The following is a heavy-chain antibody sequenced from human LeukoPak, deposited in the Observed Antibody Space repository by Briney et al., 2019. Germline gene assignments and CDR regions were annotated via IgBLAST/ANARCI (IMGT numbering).Heavy chain of an antibody. Sequence: GGSLRLACAASGFTFSSYAMSWVRQAPGKGLEWVSAISGSSGNTYYADSVKGRFTISRDNSKNTLYVQMNSLRAEDTAVYYCAKDPPYYYDSSGYGGGAFDIWGQGTMVTVSS. CDR3: AKDPPYYYDSSGYGGGAFDI. CDR1: GFTFSSYA. V-gene: IGHV3-23*01. J-gene: IGHJ3*02. CDR2: ISGSSGNT. D-gene: IGHD3-22*01.